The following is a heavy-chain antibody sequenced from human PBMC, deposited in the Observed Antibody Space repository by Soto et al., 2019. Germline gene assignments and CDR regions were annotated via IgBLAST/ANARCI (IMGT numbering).Heavy chain of an antibody. V-gene: IGHV3-30*18. D-gene: IGHD3-10*01. CDR1: GFTFSSYG. J-gene: IGHJ4*02. CDR3: AKDLGGSKEA. Sequence: QVQLVESGGGVVQPGRSLRLSCAASGFTFSSYGMHWVRQAPGKGLEWVAVISYDGSNKYYADSVKGRFTISRDNSKNTLYLQMNSLRAEDTAVYYCAKDLGGSKEAWGQGTLVTVSS. CDR2: ISYDGSNK.